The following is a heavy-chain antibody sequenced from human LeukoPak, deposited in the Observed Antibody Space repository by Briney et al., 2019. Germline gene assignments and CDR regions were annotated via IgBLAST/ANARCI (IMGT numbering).Heavy chain of an antibody. CDR2: IYYSGST. D-gene: IGHD1-26*01. V-gene: IGHV4-59*01. CDR3: ARARWELLRGFDY. Sequence: SETLSLTCTVSGGSISSYYWSWIRQPPGKGLEWIGYIYYSGSTNYNPSLKSRVTISVDTSKNQFSLKLSSVTAADTAVYYCARARWELLRGFDYWGQGTLVTVSS. CDR1: GGSISSYY. J-gene: IGHJ4*02.